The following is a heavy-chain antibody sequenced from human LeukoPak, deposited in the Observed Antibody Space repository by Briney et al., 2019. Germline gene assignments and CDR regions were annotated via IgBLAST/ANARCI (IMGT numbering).Heavy chain of an antibody. Sequence: GGSLRLSCAASGFTFSSYSMNWVRQAPGKGLEWVSYISSSSSTIFSADALEGRFTISRDDAKNLLYLDMNSLRAEDTAVYYCARGHTAVTRHFDFWGQGTLVTVSS. V-gene: IGHV3-48*04. D-gene: IGHD4-17*01. J-gene: IGHJ4*02. CDR2: ISSSSSTI. CDR1: GFTFSSYS. CDR3: ARGHTAVTRHFDF.